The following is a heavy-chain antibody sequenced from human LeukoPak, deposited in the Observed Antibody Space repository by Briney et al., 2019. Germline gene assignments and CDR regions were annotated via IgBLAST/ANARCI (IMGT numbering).Heavy chain of an antibody. D-gene: IGHD3-16*02. CDR1: GYTFTDYA. CDR3: ARAYQSLGGLSLPDH. Sequence: ASVKVSCKASGYTFTDYAMDWVRQAPGQGLEWMGWIHPNTGNPTYAQGFTGRFVFSLDTSVGTTYLQISSLKAEDTAVYYCARAYQSLGGLSLPDHWGQGTLVTVSS. J-gene: IGHJ5*02. CDR2: IHPNTGNP. V-gene: IGHV7-4-1*02.